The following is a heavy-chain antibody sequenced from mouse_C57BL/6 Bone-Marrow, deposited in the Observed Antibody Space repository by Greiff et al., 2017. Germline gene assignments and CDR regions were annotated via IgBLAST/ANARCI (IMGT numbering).Heavy chain of an antibody. D-gene: IGHD1-1*01. CDR1: GYTFTSYW. Sequence: VQLQQPGAELVMPGASVKLSCKASGYTFTSYWMHWVKQRPGQGLEWIGEIDPSDSYTNYNQKFKGQSTLTVDKSSSTAYMQLSSLTSEDSAVYYCARERVVLRYYVDYWGQGTTLTVSS. CDR3: ARERVVLRYYVDY. V-gene: IGHV1-69*01. CDR2: IDPSDSYT. J-gene: IGHJ2*01.